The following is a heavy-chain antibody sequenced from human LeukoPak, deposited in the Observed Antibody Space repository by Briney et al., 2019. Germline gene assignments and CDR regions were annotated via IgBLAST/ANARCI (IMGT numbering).Heavy chain of an antibody. Sequence: GGSLRLSCAASGFTFSSYDMHWVRQAPGKGLEWVSSISSSSSYIYYADSVKGRFTISRDNAKNSLYLQMNSLRAEDTAVYYCARGHSEGLHHFDYWGQGTLVTVSS. D-gene: IGHD2-21*01. CDR2: ISSSSSYI. V-gene: IGHV3-21*01. J-gene: IGHJ4*02. CDR3: ARGHSEGLHHFDY. CDR1: GFTFSSYD.